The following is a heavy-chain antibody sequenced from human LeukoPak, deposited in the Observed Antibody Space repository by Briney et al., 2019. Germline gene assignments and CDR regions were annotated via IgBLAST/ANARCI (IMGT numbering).Heavy chain of an antibody. CDR2: MNANSGDT. D-gene: IGHD6-19*01. CDR1: GYTFTSYD. J-gene: IGHJ4*02. V-gene: IGHV1-8*01. CDR3: ARNLPSSGWFIG. Sequence: GASVKVSCKASGYTFTSYDINWVRQATGLGLEWMGWMNANSGDTGYAQKFQGRVTMTRDTSISTAYMELSSLRSEDTAVYYCARNLPSSGWFIGWGQGTLVTVSS.